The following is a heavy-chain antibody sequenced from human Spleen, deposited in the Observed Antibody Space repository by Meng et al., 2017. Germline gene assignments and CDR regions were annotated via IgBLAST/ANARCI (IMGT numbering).Heavy chain of an antibody. CDR3: SKDYTGSDDY. CDR1: GFTFGAYG. D-gene: IGHD5-12*01. V-gene: IGHV3-30*18. CDR2: ISYDGSDK. Sequence: QVQLVESGGGVVQPGRSLRLSCAASGFTFGAYGMHWVRQAPGKGLEWVAVISYDGSDKYFADSVKGRFTISGDNSKNTLYLQMNSLRAEDTAVYYCSKDYTGSDDYWGQGTLVTVSS. J-gene: IGHJ4*02.